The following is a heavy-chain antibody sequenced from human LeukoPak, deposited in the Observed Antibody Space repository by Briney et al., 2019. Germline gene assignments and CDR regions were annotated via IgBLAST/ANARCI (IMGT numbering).Heavy chain of an antibody. D-gene: IGHD5-18*01. V-gene: IGHV4-39*01. Sequence: PSETLSLTCTVSGGSISSSIYYWGWIRQPPGKGLEWIGSIFYSGTTYYNPSLKSRITISVDTSKNQFSLKLSSVTAADTAVYYCASPRGFSYGYFDYWGQGTLVTVSS. J-gene: IGHJ4*02. CDR2: IFYSGTT. CDR3: ASPRGFSYGYFDY. CDR1: GGSISSSIYY.